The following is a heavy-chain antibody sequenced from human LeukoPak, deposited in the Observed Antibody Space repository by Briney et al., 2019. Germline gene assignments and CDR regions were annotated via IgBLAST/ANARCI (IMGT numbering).Heavy chain of an antibody. J-gene: IGHJ4*02. D-gene: IGHD5-12*01. CDR1: GYTFTNYA. V-gene: IGHV1-18*01. Sequence: ASVKVTCKASGYTFTNYALIWVRQAPGQGLEWMGWISAYNGNTNYAQKLQGRVTMTTDTSTSTAYMELRSLRSDDTAVYYCARDSLIVNDYNFDYWGQGTLVTVSS. CDR2: ISAYNGNT. CDR3: ARDSLIVNDYNFDY.